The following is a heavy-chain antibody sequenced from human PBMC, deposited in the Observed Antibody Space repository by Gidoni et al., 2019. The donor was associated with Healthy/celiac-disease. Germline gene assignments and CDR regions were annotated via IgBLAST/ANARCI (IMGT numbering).Heavy chain of an antibody. CDR2: IYYSWSN. Sequence: QVQLQESGPGLVKPSETLSLTCPVSGGSISSSYCTWIRQPPGKGLEWIGYIYYSWSNNYNPSLKSRVTISVDTSKNQFSLKLSSVTAADTAVYYCARGITGTTVYYYYYGMDVWGQGTTVTVSS. V-gene: IGHV4-59*01. CDR1: GGSISSSY. J-gene: IGHJ6*02. D-gene: IGHD1-20*01. CDR3: ARGITGTTVYYYYYGMDV.